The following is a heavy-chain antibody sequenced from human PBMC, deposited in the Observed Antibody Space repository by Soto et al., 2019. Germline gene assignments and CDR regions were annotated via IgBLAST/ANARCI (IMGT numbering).Heavy chain of an antibody. CDR3: AHRPDFWSGVGVGYFDY. D-gene: IGHD3-3*01. V-gene: IGHV2-5*01. CDR1: GVSLSTSGVG. CDR2: IYLNDDK. Sequence: QITLKESGPTLVKPTQTLTLTCTFSGVSLSTSGVGVGWIRQPPGKALEWLALIYLNDDKRYSPSLKSRLTITKNTSKNQVVLTMTNMDPVDTATYYCAHRPDFWSGVGVGYFDYWGQGTLVTVSS. J-gene: IGHJ4*02.